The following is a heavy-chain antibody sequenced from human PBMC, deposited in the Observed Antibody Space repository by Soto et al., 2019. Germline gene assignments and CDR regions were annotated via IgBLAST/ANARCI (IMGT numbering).Heavy chain of an antibody. CDR2: MNPNSGNT. Sequence: VASVKVSCKASGYTFTSYDINWVRQATGQGLERMRWMNPNSGNTGYAQKFQGRVTMTRNTSISTAYMELSSLRSEDTAVYYCARGGYDILTGYYNRYYYNGMDVWGQGTTVTVSS. D-gene: IGHD3-9*01. CDR1: GYTFTSYD. CDR3: ARGGYDILTGYYNRYYYNGMDV. V-gene: IGHV1-8*01. J-gene: IGHJ6*02.